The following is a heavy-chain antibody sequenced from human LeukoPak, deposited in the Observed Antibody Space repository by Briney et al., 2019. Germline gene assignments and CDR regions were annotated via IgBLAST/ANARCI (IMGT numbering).Heavy chain of an antibody. CDR1: GGSMNDSY. CDR3: ARDRYCIGGICYSGRFDP. CDR2: MYYSGST. V-gene: IGHV4-59*01. Sequence: SETLSLTCTVPGGSMNDSYWSWIPQRPGKGLEWIGYMYYSGSTNYNPSLKSRVSISIATSKNQFSLKLSSVTAADTAVYYCARDRYCIGGICYSGRFDPWGRRTLVTVSS. J-gene: IGHJ5*02. D-gene: IGHD2-15*01.